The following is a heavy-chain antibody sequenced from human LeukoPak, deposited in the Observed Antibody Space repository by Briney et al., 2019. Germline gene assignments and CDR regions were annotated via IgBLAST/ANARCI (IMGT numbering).Heavy chain of an antibody. V-gene: IGHV3-11*04. Sequence: GGSLRLSCAASGFTFSDYYMSWIRQAPGKGLEWVSYISSNGSIIYYADSVKGRFTISRDNSKNTLYLQMNSLRAEDTAVYYCARGGPAAGRFDYWGQGTLVTVSS. CDR1: GFTFSDYY. D-gene: IGHD6-13*01. CDR3: ARGGPAAGRFDY. J-gene: IGHJ4*02. CDR2: ISSNGSII.